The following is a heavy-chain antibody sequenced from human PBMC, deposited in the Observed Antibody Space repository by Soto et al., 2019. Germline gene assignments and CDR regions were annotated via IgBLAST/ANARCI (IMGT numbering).Heavy chain of an antibody. CDR2: IYPRDSDT. J-gene: IGHJ4*02. CDR1: GDSFTGFW. CDR3: ARQHPLDSRVWYT. Sequence: ESLKISCKVSGDSFTGFWIGWVRQMPGKGLEWLGGIYPRDSDTRYSPSFQGQVTISADKSLSTAYLQWNSLQASDTAIYYCARQHPLDSRVWYTWGQGTLVTV. D-gene: IGHD6-19*01. V-gene: IGHV5-51*01.